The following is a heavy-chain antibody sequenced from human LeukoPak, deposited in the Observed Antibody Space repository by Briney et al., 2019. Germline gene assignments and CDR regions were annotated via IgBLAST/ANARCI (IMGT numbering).Heavy chain of an antibody. CDR1: GYSISSGYY. V-gene: IGHV4-38-2*02. CDR3: ASRETPNYYDSSGYIPDDY. Sequence: PSETLSLTCTVSGYSISSGYYWGWIRQPPGKGLEWIGSIYYSGSTYYNPSLKSRVTISVDTSKNQFSLKLSSVTAADTAVYYCASRETPNYYDSSGYIPDDYWGQGTLVTVSS. CDR2: IYYSGST. J-gene: IGHJ4*02. D-gene: IGHD3-22*01.